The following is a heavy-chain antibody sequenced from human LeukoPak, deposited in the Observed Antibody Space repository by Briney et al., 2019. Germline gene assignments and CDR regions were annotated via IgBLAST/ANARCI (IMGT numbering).Heavy chain of an antibody. Sequence: GGSLRLSCAASGVTFSSYAMSWVRQAPGKGLEWVAAISGSGGSTYYAASVPFRFTLPRANSNNTLYLQMTSLRPEDTAVYSCAKERSGSATYYFAYWGQGTLVTVSS. CDR3: AKERSGSATYYFAY. D-gene: IGHD3-10*01. CDR2: ISGSGGST. CDR1: GVTFSSYA. J-gene: IGHJ4*02. V-gene: IGHV3-23*01.